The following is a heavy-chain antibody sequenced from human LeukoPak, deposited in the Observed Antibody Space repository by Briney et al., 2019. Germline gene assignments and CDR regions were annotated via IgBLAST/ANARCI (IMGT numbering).Heavy chain of an antibody. CDR2: IIPIFGTA. D-gene: IGHD3-3*01. Sequence: SVKVSCKASGYTFTSYAISWVRQAPGQGLEWMGGIIPIFGTANYAQKFQGSVTITADESTSTAYMELSSLRSEDTAVYYCARGEFWSGGLWFDYWGQGTLVTVSS. J-gene: IGHJ4*02. V-gene: IGHV1-69*13. CDR1: GYTFTSYA. CDR3: ARGEFWSGGLWFDY.